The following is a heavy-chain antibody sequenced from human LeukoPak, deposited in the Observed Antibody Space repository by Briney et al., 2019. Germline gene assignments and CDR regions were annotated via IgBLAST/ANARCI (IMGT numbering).Heavy chain of an antibody. D-gene: IGHD6-6*01. V-gene: IGHV3-11*04. CDR3: AQMNIAARRRLPGY. J-gene: IGHJ4*02. CDR2: ISSSGSTI. Sequence: GGSLRLSCAASGFTFSDYYMSWIRQAPGKGLEWVSYISSSGSTIYYADSVRGRFTISRDNAKNSLYLQMSSLRAEDTAVYYCAQMNIAARRRLPGYWGQGTLVTVSS. CDR1: GFTFSDYY.